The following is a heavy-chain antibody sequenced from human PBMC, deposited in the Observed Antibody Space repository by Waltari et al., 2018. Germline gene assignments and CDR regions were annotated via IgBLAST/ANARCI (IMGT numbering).Heavy chain of an antibody. J-gene: IGHJ3*02. CDR2: IWYEGSNK. V-gene: IGHV3-33*01. Sequence: QVPLVGSGGGVVQPGWSLRLSSAASVFTFSSSGMHWVRQPPGKGLEWVGVIWYEGSNKDYADCVKGRFTISRDNSKNTLYLQMNSLRAEDTAVYYCARLPEGDAFDIWGQGTMVTVSS. CDR1: VFTFSSSG. CDR3: ARLPEGDAFDI.